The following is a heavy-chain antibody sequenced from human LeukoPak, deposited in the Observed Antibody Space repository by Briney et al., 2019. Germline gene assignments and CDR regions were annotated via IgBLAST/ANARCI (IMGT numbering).Heavy chain of an antibody. CDR1: GYTFTRYG. J-gene: IGHJ6*02. CDR3: ARDGYQLLYVYYYGMDV. V-gene: IGHV1-18*01. CDR2: ISGYNEKT. D-gene: IGHD2-2*02. Sequence: ASVKVSCKASGYTFTRYGINWVRQAPGQGLEWMGWISGYNEKTNYAQKFQDRVTMTTDTSTSTAYMELRSLRSDDTAVYYCARDGYQLLYVYYYGMDVWGQGTTVTVSS.